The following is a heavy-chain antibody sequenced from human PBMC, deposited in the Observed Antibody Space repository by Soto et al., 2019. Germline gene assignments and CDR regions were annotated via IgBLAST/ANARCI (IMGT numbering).Heavy chain of an antibody. CDR3: ARVAGAAVFYYYYGMDV. CDR1: GGSISSYY. CDR2: IYYSGST. V-gene: IGHV4-59*01. D-gene: IGHD6-13*01. J-gene: IGHJ6*02. Sequence: SETLSLTCTVSGGSISSYYWSWIRQPPGKGLERIGYIYYSGSTNYNPSLKSRVTISVDTSKNQFSLKLSSVTAADTAVYYCARVAGAAVFYYYYGMDVWGQGTTVTVSS.